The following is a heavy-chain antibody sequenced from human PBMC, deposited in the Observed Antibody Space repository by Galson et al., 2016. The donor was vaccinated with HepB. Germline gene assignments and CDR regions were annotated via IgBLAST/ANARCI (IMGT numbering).Heavy chain of an antibody. V-gene: IGHV3-43*01. CDR1: GFTFDDYT. CDR3: GKDWGSLWESSGKGMDV. J-gene: IGHJ6*02. CDR2: ISWDGRSP. Sequence: SLRLSCAASGFTFDDYTMHWVRQPPGKGLEWISLISWDGRSPFYTDSVEGRFTISRDNRKNTLYLQMNSLTIDDTALYYCGKDWGSLWESSGKGMDVWGQGTTVTVSS. D-gene: IGHD3-10*01.